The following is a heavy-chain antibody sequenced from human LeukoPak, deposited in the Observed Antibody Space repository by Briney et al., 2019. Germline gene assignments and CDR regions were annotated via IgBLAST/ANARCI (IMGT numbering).Heavy chain of an antibody. J-gene: IGHJ4*02. Sequence: PSETLSLTCTVSGGSISSYYWSWIRQPPGKGLEWIGYIYYSGSTNYNPSLKSRVTISVDTSKNQFSLKLSSVTAADTAVYYCARQGGSQWLRGYYFDYWGQGTLVTVSS. V-gene: IGHV4-59*08. CDR2: IYYSGST. CDR1: GGSISSYY. D-gene: IGHD6-19*01. CDR3: ARQGGSQWLRGYYFDY.